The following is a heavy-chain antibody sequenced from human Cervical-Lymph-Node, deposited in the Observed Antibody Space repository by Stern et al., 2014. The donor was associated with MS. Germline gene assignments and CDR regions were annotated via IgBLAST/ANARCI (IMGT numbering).Heavy chain of an antibody. Sequence: EVQLVESGAEVRKPGESLTISCLASGYSFYSYWIGWVRQMPGKGLEWMGIIYPGASDIRYSPSFQGQVTISADKSINTAYLQWSSLKASDTAMYYCARRGVTTRFDYWGQGTLVTVSS. CDR3: ARRGVTTRFDY. J-gene: IGHJ4*02. CDR2: IYPGASDI. V-gene: IGHV5-51*01. CDR1: GYSFYSYW. D-gene: IGHD3-3*01.